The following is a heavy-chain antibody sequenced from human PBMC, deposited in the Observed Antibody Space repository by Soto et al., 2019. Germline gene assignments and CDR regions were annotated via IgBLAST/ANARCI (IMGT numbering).Heavy chain of an antibody. J-gene: IGHJ3*02. D-gene: IGHD7-27*01. CDR2: INPNSGGT. CDR1: GYTFTGYY. CDR3: ARTGFGWGSKGAFDI. V-gene: IGHV1-2*04. Sequence: QVQLVQSGAEVKKPGASVKVSCKASGYTFTGYYMHWVRQAPGQGLEWMGWINPNSGGTNYAQKFQGCVTMTRDTSISTAYMELSRLRSDDTAVYYCARTGFGWGSKGAFDIWGQGTMVTVSS.